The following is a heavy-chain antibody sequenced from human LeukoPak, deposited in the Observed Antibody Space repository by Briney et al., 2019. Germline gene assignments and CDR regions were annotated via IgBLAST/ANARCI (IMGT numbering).Heavy chain of an antibody. CDR2: IKQEGSEK. D-gene: IGHD5-24*01. Sequence: GGSLRLSCAASRFTFSSYWMSWFRQSPGKGLDWVANIKQEGSEKYYVDSVKGRFTISRDNATNSLYLQLNSLRAEDTAVYYCARDLLLEMGTIMAYWGQGTLVTVSS. V-gene: IGHV3-7*01. J-gene: IGHJ4*02. CDR1: RFTFSSYW. CDR3: ARDLLLEMGTIMAY.